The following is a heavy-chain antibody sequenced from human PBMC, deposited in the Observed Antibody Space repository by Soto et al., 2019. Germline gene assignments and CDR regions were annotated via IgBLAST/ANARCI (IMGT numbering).Heavy chain of an antibody. V-gene: IGHV3-33*01. D-gene: IGHD6-19*01. Sequence: PGGSLRLSCAASGFTFSSYGIHWVRQAPGKGLEWVAVIWYDGSNKYYADSVKGRFTISRDNSKNTLYLQMNSLRAEDTAVYYCARDGGYSSGWPRGYFDYWGQGTLVTVSS. CDR1: GFTFSSYG. CDR2: IWYDGSNK. J-gene: IGHJ4*02. CDR3: ARDGGYSSGWPRGYFDY.